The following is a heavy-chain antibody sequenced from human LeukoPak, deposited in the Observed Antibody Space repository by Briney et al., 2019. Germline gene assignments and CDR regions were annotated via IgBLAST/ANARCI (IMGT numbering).Heavy chain of an antibody. CDR3: ASRLVGATVDY. Sequence: PSETLSLTCTVSGVSFSSSSYYWGWLRQPPGKGLEWVVSIHYSGSTYYNPFLKSRVTISVDTTKNQFSLKLSSVTPADAAVYYCASRLVGATVDYWGQGTLVTVSS. CDR1: GVSFSSSSYY. D-gene: IGHD1-26*01. V-gene: IGHV4-39*01. J-gene: IGHJ4*02. CDR2: IHYSGST.